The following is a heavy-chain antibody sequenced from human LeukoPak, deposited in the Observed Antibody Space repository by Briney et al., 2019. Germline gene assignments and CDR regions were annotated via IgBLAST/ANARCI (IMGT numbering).Heavy chain of an antibody. CDR3: ARDCSSGNCRGALDY. CDR2: ISGDGGTT. V-gene: IGHV3-64*01. Sequence: GGSLRLSCAASGFSFRKHPMNWVRQAPGKGLEFVSAISGDGGTTFYASSVKGIFTVSRDNSKNMVYLQMGSLRTDDMGFYFCARDCSSGNCRGALDYWGQGALVSVSS. D-gene: IGHD3-22*01. CDR1: GFSFRKHP. J-gene: IGHJ4*02.